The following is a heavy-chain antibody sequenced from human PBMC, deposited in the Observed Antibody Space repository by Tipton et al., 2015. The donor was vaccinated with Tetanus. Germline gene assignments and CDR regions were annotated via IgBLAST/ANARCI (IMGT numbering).Heavy chain of an antibody. Sequence: TLSLTCAVSGGSFSDYYWTWIRQSPGKGLEWIGEINHGGGSNYNPSLKSRVTLSLDTSKNHFSLKLSSVTAADTAVYYCARDQGGGRVVRLNWFDPWGQGILVTVSS. D-gene: IGHD6-6*01. CDR1: GGSFSDYY. CDR3: ARDQGGGRVVRLNWFDP. J-gene: IGHJ5*02. V-gene: IGHV4-34*01. CDR2: INHGGGS.